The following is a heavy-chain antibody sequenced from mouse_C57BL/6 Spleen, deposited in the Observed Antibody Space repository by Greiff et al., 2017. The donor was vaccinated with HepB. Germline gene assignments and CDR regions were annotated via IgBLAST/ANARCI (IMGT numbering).Heavy chain of an antibody. CDR3: AIEMTQATFWYAMDY. CDR1: GYTFTSYW. CDR2: IHPSDSDT. V-gene: IGHV1-74*01. J-gene: IGHJ4*01. D-gene: IGHD3-2*02. Sequence: QVHVKQPGAELVKPGASVKVSCKASGYTFTSYWMHWVKQRPGQGLEWIGRIHPSDSDTNYNQKFKGKATLTVDKSSSTAYMQLSSLTSEDSAVYYCAIEMTQATFWYAMDYWGQGTSVTVSS.